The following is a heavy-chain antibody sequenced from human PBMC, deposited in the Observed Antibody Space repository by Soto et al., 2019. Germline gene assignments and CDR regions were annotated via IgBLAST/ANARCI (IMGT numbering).Heavy chain of an antibody. V-gene: IGHV4-4*02. CDR2: IYHSGST. J-gene: IGHJ4*01. CDR3: ARGGYFWGSYSYCYFYE. CDR1: GGSISSSNW. D-gene: IGHD3-16*02. Sequence: SATLSHTWAVSGGSISSSNWWSWVRQPPGKGLEWIGEIYHSGSTNYNPSLKSRVTISVDKSKNQFSLKLSSVTAADTAVYYCARGGYFWGSYSYCYFYERGQRTLVTVS.